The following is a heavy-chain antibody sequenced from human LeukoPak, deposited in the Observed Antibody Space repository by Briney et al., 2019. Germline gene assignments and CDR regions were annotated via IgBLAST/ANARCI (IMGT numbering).Heavy chain of an antibody. V-gene: IGHV4-61*02. CDR3: AREAYYFDY. J-gene: IGHJ4*02. CDR1: GGSISSGSYY. CDR2: IYTSGST. Sequence: SQTLSLTCTVSGGSISSGSYYWSWIRQPAGKGLEWIGRIYTSGSTNYNPSLKSRVTISVDTSKNQFSLKLSSVTAADTAVYYCAREAYYFDYWGQGTLVTVSS.